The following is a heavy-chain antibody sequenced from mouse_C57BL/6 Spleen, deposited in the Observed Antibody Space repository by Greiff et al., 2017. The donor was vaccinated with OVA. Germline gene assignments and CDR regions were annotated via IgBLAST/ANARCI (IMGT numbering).Heavy chain of an antibody. Sequence: QVQLQQSGAELVKPGASVKLSCKASGYTFTSYWMHWVKQRPGQGLEWIGMIHPNSGSTNYNEKFKSKATLTVDKSSSTAYMQLSSLTSEDSAVYYCARNYYDYDGGFAYWGQGTLVTVSA. CDR2: IHPNSGST. CDR1: GYTFTSYW. CDR3: ARNYYDYDGGFAY. J-gene: IGHJ3*01. V-gene: IGHV1-64*01. D-gene: IGHD2-4*01.